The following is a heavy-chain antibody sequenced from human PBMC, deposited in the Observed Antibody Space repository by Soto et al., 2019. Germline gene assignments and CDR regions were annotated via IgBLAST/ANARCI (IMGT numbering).Heavy chain of an antibody. Sequence: SETLSLTCTVSGGSISSSSYYWGWIRQPPGKGLEWIGSIYYSGSTYYNPSLKSRVTISVDTSKNQFSLKLSSVTAADTAVYYCARVLSAGYFDSSIFDYWGQGTLVTVSS. CDR1: GGSISSSSYY. V-gene: IGHV4-39*01. CDR2: IYYSGST. D-gene: IGHD3-9*01. CDR3: ARVLSAGYFDSSIFDY. J-gene: IGHJ4*02.